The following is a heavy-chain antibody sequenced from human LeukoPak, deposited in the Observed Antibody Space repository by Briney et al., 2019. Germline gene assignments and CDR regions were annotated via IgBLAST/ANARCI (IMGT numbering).Heavy chain of an antibody. Sequence: ASVKVSCKASGYTFTSHFMHWVRQAPGQGPEWMGIINPRGGSTSYTQKFQGRVTMTRDTSTSTVYMELSSLRPEDTAVYYCARVKSYYYDTSDKDAFDIWGQGTMVTVSS. D-gene: IGHD3-22*01. CDR1: GYTFTSHF. CDR2: INPRGGST. CDR3: ARVKSYYYDTSDKDAFDI. J-gene: IGHJ3*02. V-gene: IGHV1-46*01.